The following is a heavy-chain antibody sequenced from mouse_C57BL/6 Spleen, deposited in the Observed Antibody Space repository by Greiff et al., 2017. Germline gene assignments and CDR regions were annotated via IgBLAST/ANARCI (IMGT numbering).Heavy chain of an antibody. V-gene: IGHV1-52*01. J-gene: IGHJ1*03. CDR1: GYTFTSYW. D-gene: IGHD2-1*01. Sequence: QVQLQQPGAELVRPGSSVKLSCKASGYTFTSYWMHWVKQRPIQGLEWIGNIDPSDSETHYNQKFKDKATLTVDKSSSTAYMQLSSLTSEDSAVYYCAREDDGNFWYFDVWGTGTTVTVSS. CDR3: AREDDGNFWYFDV. CDR2: IDPSDSET.